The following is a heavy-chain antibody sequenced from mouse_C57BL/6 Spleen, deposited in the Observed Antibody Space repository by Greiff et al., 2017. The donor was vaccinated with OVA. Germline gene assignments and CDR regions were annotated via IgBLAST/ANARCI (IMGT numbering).Heavy chain of an antibody. Sequence: QVQLKQSGPELVKPGASVKISCKASGYAFSSSWMNWVKQRPGKGLEWIGRIYPGDGDTNYNGKFKGKATLTADKASSTAYMQLSSLTSEDSAVYFCARAGLRERYFDVWGTGTTVTVSA. CDR1: GYAFSSSW. V-gene: IGHV1-82*01. D-gene: IGHD2-2*01. CDR3: ARAGLRERYFDV. CDR2: IYPGDGDT. J-gene: IGHJ1*03.